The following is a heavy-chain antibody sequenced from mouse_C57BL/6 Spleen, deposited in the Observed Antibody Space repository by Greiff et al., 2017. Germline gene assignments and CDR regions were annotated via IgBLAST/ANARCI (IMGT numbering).Heavy chain of an antibody. Sequence: VQLQQSGPELVKPGASVKISCKASGYSFTDYNMNWVKQSNGKSLGWIGVINPNYGTTSYNQKFKGKATLTVDKSSSTAYMQLNSLTSEDSSGYYCAREGTTVYAMDYWGQGTSVTVSS. J-gene: IGHJ4*01. CDR2: INPNYGTT. D-gene: IGHD1-1*01. CDR3: AREGTTVYAMDY. V-gene: IGHV1-39*01. CDR1: GYSFTDYN.